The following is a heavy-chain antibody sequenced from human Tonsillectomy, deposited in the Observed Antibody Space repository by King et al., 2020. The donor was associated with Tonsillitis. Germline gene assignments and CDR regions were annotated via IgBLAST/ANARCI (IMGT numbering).Heavy chain of an antibody. Sequence: LQLQESGPGLVKSSQTLSLSCAVSSGSFNSGGFSWNWIRQAPGKGLEWVGNIFNTGRTHYNPSLKSRVNMSMDTSKNQFSLKLSSVTAADTAVYYCARALMWWPKGGVNWFDPWGQGTLVSVSS. CDR1: SGSFNSGGFS. CDR3: ARALMWWPKGGVNWFDP. J-gene: IGHJ5*02. D-gene: IGHD2-21*01. CDR2: IFNTGRT. V-gene: IGHV4-30-4*07.